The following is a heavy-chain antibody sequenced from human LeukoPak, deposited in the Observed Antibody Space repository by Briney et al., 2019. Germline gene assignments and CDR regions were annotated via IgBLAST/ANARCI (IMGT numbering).Heavy chain of an antibody. D-gene: IGHD6-19*01. Sequence: PGGSLRLSCAASGYTFSNYAMVWIRQAPGKGLEWVSLITAGGDFPSSGETSYYTDSVKGRFTFSRDNSKNTLYLQMDSLRADDTAVYYCAREEGLVAGTWHAYDIWGQGTMVTVSS. V-gene: IGHV3-23*01. CDR2: ITAGGDFPSSGETS. J-gene: IGHJ3*02. CDR3: AREEGLVAGTWHAYDI. CDR1: GYTFSNYA.